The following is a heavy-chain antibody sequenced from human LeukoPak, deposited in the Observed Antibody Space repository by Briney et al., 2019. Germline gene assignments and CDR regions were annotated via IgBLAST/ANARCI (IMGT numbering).Heavy chain of an antibody. CDR3: ARGPRYDSSGYYAAIYGMDV. D-gene: IGHD3-22*01. CDR2: IIPIFGTA. J-gene: IGHJ6*02. Sequence: GASVKVSCKASGGTFSSYAISWVRQAPGQGLEWMGGIIPIFGTANYAQKFQGRVTITADESTSTAYMELSSLRSEDTAVYYCARGPRYDSSGYYAAIYGMDVWGQGTTVTVSS. V-gene: IGHV1-69*13. CDR1: GGTFSSYA.